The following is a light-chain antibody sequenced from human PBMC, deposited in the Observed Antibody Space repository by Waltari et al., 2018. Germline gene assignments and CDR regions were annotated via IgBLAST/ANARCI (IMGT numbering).Light chain of an antibody. J-gene: IGKJ2*01. CDR1: QSVSRSR. CDR3: QQFGSSVMYT. CDR2: GAS. Sequence: EVVLTQSPATLSLSPGERATLSCRASQSVSRSRIAWYLHKPGQAPRLLIYGASGRATGIPDRVSGSGSGTDFSLTISRVEPEDFAVDYCQQFGSSVMYTFGQGTKLEIK. V-gene: IGKV3-20*01.